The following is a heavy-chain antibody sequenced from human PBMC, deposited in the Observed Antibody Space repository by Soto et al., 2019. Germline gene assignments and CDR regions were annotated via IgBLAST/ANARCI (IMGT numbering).Heavy chain of an antibody. CDR3: ARDSRWFVLVPAAIPSNYGMDV. CDR2: IYYSGST. J-gene: IGHJ6*02. Sequence: SETLSLTCTVSGGSISSGGYYRIWISQHPGKGLEWIGYIYYSGSTYYNPSLKSRVTISVDTSKNQFSLKLSSVTAADTAVYYCARDSRWFVLVPAAIPSNYGMDVWGQGTTVTVSS. D-gene: IGHD2-2*01. V-gene: IGHV4-31*03. CDR1: GGSISSGGYY.